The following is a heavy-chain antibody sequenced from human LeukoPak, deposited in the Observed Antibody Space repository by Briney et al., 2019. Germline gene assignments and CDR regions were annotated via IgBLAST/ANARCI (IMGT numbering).Heavy chain of an antibody. V-gene: IGHV4-30-4*01. J-gene: IGHJ4*02. D-gene: IGHD2-21*02. CDR3: AREGGGDSTLDY. CDR1: GGSICSGDYY. Sequence: SETLSLTCTVSGGSICSGDYYWSWIRQPPGKGLEWIGYIYYSGSTYYNPSLKSRVTISVDTSKNQFSLKLSSVTAADTAVYYCAREGGGDSTLDYWGQGTLVTVSS. CDR2: IYYSGST.